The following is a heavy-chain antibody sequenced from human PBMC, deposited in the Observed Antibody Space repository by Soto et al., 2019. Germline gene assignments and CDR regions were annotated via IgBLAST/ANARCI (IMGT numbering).Heavy chain of an antibody. CDR2: IVVGSGNT. Sequence: SVKVSCKASGFTFTSSAVQWVRQARGQRLEWIGWIVVGSGNTNYAQKFQERVTITRDMSTSTAYMELSSLRSEDTAVYYCAAVLFFSGNYYYYYRMYFWGQGTKVPVSS. CDR3: AAVLFFSGNYYYYYRMYF. J-gene: IGHJ6*02. V-gene: IGHV1-58*01. D-gene: IGHD3-10*01. CDR1: GFTFTSSA.